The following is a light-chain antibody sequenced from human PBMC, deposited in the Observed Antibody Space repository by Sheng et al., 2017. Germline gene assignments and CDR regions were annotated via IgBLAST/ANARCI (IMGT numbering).Light chain of an antibody. V-gene: IGLV3-1*01. J-gene: IGLJ2*01. Sequence: SYELAQPPSVSVSPGQTATITCSGDKLGNRFASWYQQKAGQSPVMVIYQDNKRPSGIPERFSGSTLGIQPTLTIGGTQAMDEADYFCQAWDTTTVVFGGGTKLTVL. CDR2: QDN. CDR1: KLGNRF. CDR3: QAWDTTTVV.